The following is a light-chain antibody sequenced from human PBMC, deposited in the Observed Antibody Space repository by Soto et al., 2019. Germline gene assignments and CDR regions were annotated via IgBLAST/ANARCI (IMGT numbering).Light chain of an antibody. V-gene: IGLV2-14*03. CDR1: SSDVGAFNY. J-gene: IGLJ3*02. CDR3: SSYTTSSTWV. Sequence: QSALTQPASVSGSPGQSITISCTGTSSDVGAFNYVSWYQQHPHKAPKLMIYDVSNRPSGVSNRFSGSKSGNTASLTISGLHAEDEADYYCSSYTTSSTWVFGGGTKLTVL. CDR2: DVS.